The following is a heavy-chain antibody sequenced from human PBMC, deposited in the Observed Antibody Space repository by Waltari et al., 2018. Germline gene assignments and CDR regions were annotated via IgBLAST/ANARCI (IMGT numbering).Heavy chain of an antibody. CDR1: GFSFRSFG. V-gene: IGHV3-23*01. Sequence: EVQLLESGGGLVQPGGSLRLSCPASGFSFRSFGMSWVRQAPGKGLEWVSAIGAVTSTYYADSVKGRFTISRDNSKNTLFLQMNSLRAEDTAIYYCARVHSLGQYDTSGAESNFDHWGQGALVTVSS. J-gene: IGHJ4*02. CDR3: ARVHSLGQYDTSGAESNFDH. CDR2: IGAVTST. D-gene: IGHD3-22*01.